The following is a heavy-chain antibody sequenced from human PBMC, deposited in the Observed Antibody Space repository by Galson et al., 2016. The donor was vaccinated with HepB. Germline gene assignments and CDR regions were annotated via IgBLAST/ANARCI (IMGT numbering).Heavy chain of an antibody. Sequence: SVKVSCKASGFTFRSYGFSWVRQAPGEGLEWVGWIDPTAGDMMYAQKFKGRVTLTTDTSTNTAYMNLRSLRSDDSAIYFCVRDGGATAVITDYWGQGTLVTVSS. CDR2: IDPTAGDM. D-gene: IGHD3-22*01. V-gene: IGHV1-18*01. CDR3: VRDGGATAVITDY. J-gene: IGHJ4*02. CDR1: GFTFRSYG.